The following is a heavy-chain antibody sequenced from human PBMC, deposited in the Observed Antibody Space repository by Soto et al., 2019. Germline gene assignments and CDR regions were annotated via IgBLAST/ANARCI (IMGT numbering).Heavy chain of an antibody. CDR1: GFALSAYY. J-gene: IGHJ4*02. D-gene: IGHD5-12*01. CDR2: IKQDGTEK. V-gene: IGHV3-7*03. Sequence: VESGGALVQPGESLRLSCAASGFALSAYYMSWVRQAPGKGLEWVANIKQDGTEKYYVDSVKGRFSISRDNAKSSLYLQMNALRVEDTAVYYCARDGYAGAFDFWGQGTLVPVSS. CDR3: ARDGYAGAFDF.